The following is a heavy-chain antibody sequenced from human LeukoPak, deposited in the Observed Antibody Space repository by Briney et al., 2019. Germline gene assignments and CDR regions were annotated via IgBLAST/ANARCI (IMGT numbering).Heavy chain of an antibody. Sequence: GSSVKVSCKASGGTFSSYAISWVRQAPGQGLEWMGRIIPIFGTANYAQKFQGRVTITTDESTSTAYMELSSLRSEDTAVSCCASGGYCGGDCRLYYFDYWGQGTLVTVSS. CDR2: IIPIFGTA. V-gene: IGHV1-69*05. CDR1: GGTFSSYA. D-gene: IGHD2-21*02. CDR3: ASGGYCGGDCRLYYFDY. J-gene: IGHJ4*02.